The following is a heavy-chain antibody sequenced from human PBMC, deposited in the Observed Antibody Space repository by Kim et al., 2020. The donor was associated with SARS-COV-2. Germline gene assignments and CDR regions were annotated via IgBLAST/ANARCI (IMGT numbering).Heavy chain of an antibody. CDR2: IYYSGST. CDR1: GGSISSGGYY. Sequence: SETLSLTCTVSGGSISSGGYYWSWIRQHPGKGLEWIGYIYYSGSTYYNPSLKSRVTISVDTSKNQFSLKLSSVTAADTAVYYCARVPKRIAAAGDWYFDLWGRGTLVTVSS. J-gene: IGHJ2*01. V-gene: IGHV4-31*03. D-gene: IGHD6-13*01. CDR3: ARVPKRIAAAGDWYFDL.